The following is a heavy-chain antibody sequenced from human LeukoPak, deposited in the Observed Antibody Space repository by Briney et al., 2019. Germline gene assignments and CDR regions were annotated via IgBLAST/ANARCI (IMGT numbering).Heavy chain of an antibody. J-gene: IGHJ4*02. CDR1: GFTFSSYG. CDR2: ISYDGSNK. CDR3: AKGRPVDY. Sequence: PGGSLTLSCAASGFTFSSYGMHWVRQAPGKGLEWVAVISYDGSNKYYADSVKGRFTISRDNSKNTLYLQMNSLRAEDTAVYYGAKGRPVDYWGQGTLVTVSS. V-gene: IGHV3-30*18.